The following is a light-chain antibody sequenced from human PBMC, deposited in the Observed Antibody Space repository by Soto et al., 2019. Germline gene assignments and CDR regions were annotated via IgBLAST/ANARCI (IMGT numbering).Light chain of an antibody. CDR1: SSNIGSNN. Sequence: QSVLTQPPSASGTPGQRVTISCSGSSSNIGSNNLNWYQQLPGTAPKLLIYSNNQRPSGVPDRFSGSRSGTSASLAISGLQSEDEADYYCAAWDDSLNGRGVFGGGTKLTVL. CDR2: SNN. J-gene: IGLJ2*01. V-gene: IGLV1-44*01. CDR3: AAWDDSLNGRGV.